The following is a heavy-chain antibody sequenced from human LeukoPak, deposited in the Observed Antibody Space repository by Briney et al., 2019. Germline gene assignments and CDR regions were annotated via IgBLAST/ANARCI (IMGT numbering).Heavy chain of an antibody. CDR1: GGTFSSYA. CDR3: ARVNRYCSSTSCGMDYGMDV. CDR2: IIPIFGIA. V-gene: IGHV1-69*04. D-gene: IGHD2-2*01. J-gene: IGHJ6*02. Sequence: SVTVSCKASGGTFSSYAISWVRQAPGQGLEWMGRIIPIFGIANYAQKFQGRVTITADKSTSTAYMELSSLRSEDTAVYYCARVNRYCSSTSCGMDYGMDVWGQGTTVTVSS.